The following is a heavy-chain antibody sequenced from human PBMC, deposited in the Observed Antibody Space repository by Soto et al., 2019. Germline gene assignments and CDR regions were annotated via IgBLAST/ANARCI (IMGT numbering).Heavy chain of an antibody. CDR3: AGPDGDFDQGGGYYGMDV. D-gene: IGHD2-21*01. CDR2: ISSSSSTI. V-gene: IGHV3-48*01. J-gene: IGHJ6*02. Sequence: GGSLRLSCAASGFAFSSYSMNWVRQAPGKGLEWVSYISSSSSTIYYADSVKGRFTISRDNAKNSLCLQMNSLRAEDTAVYYCAGPDGDFDQGGGYYGMDVWGQGTTVTVSS. CDR1: GFAFSSYS.